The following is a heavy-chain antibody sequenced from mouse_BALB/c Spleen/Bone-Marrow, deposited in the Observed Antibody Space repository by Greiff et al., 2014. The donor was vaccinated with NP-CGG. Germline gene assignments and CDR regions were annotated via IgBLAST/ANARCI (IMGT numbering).Heavy chain of an antibody. V-gene: IGHV1S56*01. D-gene: IGHD2-4*01. Sequence: VQVVESGPELVKPGASVRISCKASGYTFTSFYIHWVRQRPGQGLEWIGWIYPGDFNTKYNEKFKGKAKLTADKSSSTASMQLSSLTSEDSAVYFCARKSQRAYDSMIYWGQGTSVTVSS. CDR3: ARKSQRAYDSMIY. J-gene: IGHJ4*01. CDR2: IYPGDFNT. CDR1: GYTFTSFY.